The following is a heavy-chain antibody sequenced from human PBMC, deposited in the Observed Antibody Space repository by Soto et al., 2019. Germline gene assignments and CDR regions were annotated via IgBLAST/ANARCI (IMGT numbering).Heavy chain of an antibody. V-gene: IGHV1-69*01. CDR3: AIDEGYSYGYAYFQH. J-gene: IGHJ1*01. CDR1: GGTFSSYA. CDR2: IIPIFGTA. D-gene: IGHD5-18*01. Sequence: QVQLVQSGAEVKKPGSSVKVSCKASGGTFSSYAISWMRQAPGKGLEWMGGIIPIFGTANYAQKFQGRVSITADEATSTAYMELSSLRSEDTDVYYCAIDEGYSYGYAYFQHWGQGTLVTVSS.